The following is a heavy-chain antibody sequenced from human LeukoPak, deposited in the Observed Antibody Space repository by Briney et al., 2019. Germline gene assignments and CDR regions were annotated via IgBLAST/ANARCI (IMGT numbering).Heavy chain of an antibody. J-gene: IGHJ4*02. Sequence: KAGGSRRLSCAASGFNLSRYSMNLVRQAPGKGVDWVSFISSSRRYIYYADSVKGRFTISRDNAKNSLYLQMNSLRAEDTAVYYCGRVAEAAAFDYWGQGILVTVSS. V-gene: IGHV3-21*01. D-gene: IGHD6-13*01. CDR3: GRVAEAAAFDY. CDR2: ISSSRRYI. CDR1: GFNLSRYS.